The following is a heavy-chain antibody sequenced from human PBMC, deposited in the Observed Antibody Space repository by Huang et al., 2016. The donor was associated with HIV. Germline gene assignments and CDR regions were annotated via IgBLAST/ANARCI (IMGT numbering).Heavy chain of an antibody. CDR3: ARVRCSSTSCYGMDV. Sequence: QVQLVQSGVAVKKPGASVKVSCKASGYTFTSYYMHWVRQAPGQGLEWMGISNPRGDSTSYEKKFQGRGTMTRETSTSTVYMELSSLRSEDTAVYYCARVRCSSTSCYGMDVWGQGTTVTVSS. CDR1: GYTFTSYY. D-gene: IGHD2-2*01. V-gene: IGHV1-46*01. CDR2: SNPRGDST. J-gene: IGHJ6*02.